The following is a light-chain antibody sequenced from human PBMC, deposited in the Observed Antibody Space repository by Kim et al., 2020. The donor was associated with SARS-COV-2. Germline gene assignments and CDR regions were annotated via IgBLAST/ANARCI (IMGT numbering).Light chain of an antibody. J-gene: IGLJ3*02. Sequence: GQSITISCTGTSSDVGGYNYVSWYQQHPGTAPKLMIYDVSNRPSGVSNRFSGSKSGNTASLTISGLQAEDEADYYCSSSTSSSTWVFGGGTKLTVL. CDR3: SSSTSSSTWV. CDR1: SSDVGGYNY. V-gene: IGLV2-14*03. CDR2: DVS.